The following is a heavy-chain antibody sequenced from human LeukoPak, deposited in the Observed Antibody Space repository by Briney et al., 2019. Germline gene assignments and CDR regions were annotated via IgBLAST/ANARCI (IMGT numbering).Heavy chain of an antibody. CDR3: AREKGVLAAAGRYYFDY. J-gene: IGHJ4*02. D-gene: IGHD6-13*01. Sequence: SETLSLTCTASGGSISSYYWSWIRQPAGKGLEWIGRIYTSGSTNYNPSLKSRVTMSVDTSKNQFSLKLSSVTAADTAVYYCAREKGVLAAAGRYYFDYWGQGTLVTVSS. CDR1: GGSISSYY. V-gene: IGHV4-4*07. CDR2: IYTSGST.